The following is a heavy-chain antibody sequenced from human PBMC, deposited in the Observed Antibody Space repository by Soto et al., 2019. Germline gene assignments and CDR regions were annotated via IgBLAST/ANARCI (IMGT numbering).Heavy chain of an antibody. D-gene: IGHD1-1*01. CDR1: GGSISSGGYY. CDR2: IYYSGST. CDR3: ARVEVPNWFDP. J-gene: IGHJ5*02. Sequence: SETLSLTCAVSGGSISSGGYYWSWIRQPPGKGLEWIGYIYYSGSTYYNPSLKSRVTISVDTSKNQFSLKLSSVTAADTAVYYCARVEVPNWFDPWGQGTLVTVSS. V-gene: IGHV4-30-4*01.